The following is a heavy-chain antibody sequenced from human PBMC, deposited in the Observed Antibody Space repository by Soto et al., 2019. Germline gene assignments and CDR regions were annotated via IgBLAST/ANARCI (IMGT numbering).Heavy chain of an antibody. CDR3: ARDLLPLPPGSGIYSPSFYYYMDV. J-gene: IGHJ6*03. D-gene: IGHD3-10*01. Sequence: QVQLVQSGPEVKKPGASVKVSCKASGYIFTNYGISWVRQAPGQGLEWMGWISIFNGNARYAQKFHGRDIMTTDTSTNTAYMELRSLRSDDTAVYYCARDLLPLPPGSGIYSPSFYYYMDVWGTGTTVTVSS. CDR2: ISIFNGNA. CDR1: GYIFTNYG. V-gene: IGHV1-18*01.